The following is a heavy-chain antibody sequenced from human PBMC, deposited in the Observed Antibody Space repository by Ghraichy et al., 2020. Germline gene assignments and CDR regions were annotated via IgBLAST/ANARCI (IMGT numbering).Heavy chain of an antibody. V-gene: IGHV3-64*01. CDR2: ISDSGGST. J-gene: IGHJ4*02. CDR3: ARGYCSGGSCYDYFDY. Sequence: GESLNISCAASGFTFSSYVMHWVRQAPGKGLEYVSGISDSGGSTYYANSVKGRFTLSRDNSKNTLFLHMGSLRAEDMAVYYCARGYCSGGSCYDYFDYWGQGTLVTVSS. D-gene: IGHD2-15*01. CDR1: GFTFSSYV.